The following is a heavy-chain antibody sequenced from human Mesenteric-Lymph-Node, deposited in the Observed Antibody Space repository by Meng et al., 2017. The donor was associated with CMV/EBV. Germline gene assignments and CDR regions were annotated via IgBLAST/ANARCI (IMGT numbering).Heavy chain of an antibody. V-gene: IGHV3-30*02. D-gene: IGHD3-10*01. CDR1: GFTFSAYG. Sequence: GFTFSAYGMDWGRQAASQGLEWVAIIRGDGSNKFYADSVKGRFIISRDNSQNTLFLQMNSLRAEDTAVYYCARILWFAEQYNWFDPWGQGTLVTVSS. CDR3: ARILWFAEQYNWFDP. J-gene: IGHJ5*02. CDR2: IRGDGSNK.